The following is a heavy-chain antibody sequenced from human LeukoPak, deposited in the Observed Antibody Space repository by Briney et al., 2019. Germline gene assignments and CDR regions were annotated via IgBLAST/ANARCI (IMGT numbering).Heavy chain of an antibody. J-gene: IGHJ6*02. CDR3: ARATTTDYGDYPWYYYGMDV. Sequence: PGGSLRLSCAASGFTFSDYYMSWIRQAPGKGLEWVSYISSSSSYTNYADSVKGRFTISRDNAKNSLYLQMNSLRAEDTAVYYCARATTTDYGDYPWYYYGMDVWGQGTTVTVSS. D-gene: IGHD4-17*01. CDR1: GFTFSDYY. CDR2: ISSSSSYT. V-gene: IGHV3-11*05.